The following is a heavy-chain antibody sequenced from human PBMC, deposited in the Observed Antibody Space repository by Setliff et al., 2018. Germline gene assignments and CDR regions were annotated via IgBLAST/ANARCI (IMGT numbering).Heavy chain of an antibody. CDR2: IYTSWST. CDR3: ARMLGLQYIDL. Sequence: PSETLSLTCTVSGDSISSRRNYWGWFRQPAGKELEWIGQIYTSWSTNYNPSLKSRFTISLETSKNQSALSLTSVTAAETAVYYCARMLGLQYIDLWDTGTPVTVSS. CDR1: GDSISSRRNY. V-gene: IGHV4-61*09. D-gene: IGHD2-21*02. J-gene: IGHJ6*03.